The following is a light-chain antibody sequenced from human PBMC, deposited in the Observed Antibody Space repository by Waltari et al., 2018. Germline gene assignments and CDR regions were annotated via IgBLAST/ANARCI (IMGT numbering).Light chain of an antibody. CDR1: SSDIGAYNY. CDR2: DVS. Sequence: QSALTQPASVSGSPGQSITISCTGTSSDIGAYNYVSWYQKNPGKAPKVMIYDVSNRPPGVFSRFSGSKSGNTASLTISGLQAEDEADYYCSSYTSSSTYVVGSGTMVTVL. J-gene: IGLJ1*01. CDR3: SSYTSSSTYV. V-gene: IGLV2-14*01.